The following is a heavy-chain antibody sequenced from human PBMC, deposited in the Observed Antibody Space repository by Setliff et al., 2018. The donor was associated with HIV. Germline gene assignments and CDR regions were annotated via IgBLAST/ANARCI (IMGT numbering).Heavy chain of an antibody. CDR3: ASEAWTSYRSSSGYYYYYMDV. V-gene: IGHV4-61*01. CDR1: GGSISSSSYY. D-gene: IGHD6-6*01. Sequence: SETLSLTCTVSGGSISSSSYYWSWIRQPPGKGLEWIGYIYYSGTTKYNPSLKSRVTISVDTSKNQFSLKLSSVTAADTAVYYCASEAWTSYRSSSGYYYYYMDVWGKGTTVTVSS. J-gene: IGHJ6*03. CDR2: IYYSGTT.